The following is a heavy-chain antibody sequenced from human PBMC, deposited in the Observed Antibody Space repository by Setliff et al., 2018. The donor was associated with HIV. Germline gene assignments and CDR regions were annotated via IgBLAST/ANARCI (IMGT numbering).Heavy chain of an antibody. CDR1: GDSVSSRSYY. D-gene: IGHD1-1*01. Sequence: SETLSLTCTVSGDSVSSRSYYWSWIRQPQGKGLEWIGYIYYSGRTNYNPSLKSRVTISVDTPKNHFSLKLRSVTAAYTAVYYCAQLGMVDDFDYWGQGTLVTV. J-gene: IGHJ4*02. V-gene: IGHV4-61*03. CDR2: IYYSGRT. CDR3: AQLGMVDDFDY.